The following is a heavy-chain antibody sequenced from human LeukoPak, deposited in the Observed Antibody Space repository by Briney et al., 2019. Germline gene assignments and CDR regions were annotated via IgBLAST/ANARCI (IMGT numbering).Heavy chain of an antibody. J-gene: IGHJ4*02. CDR2: IKEGGSEK. CDR3: ARGGSSRFGY. CDR1: GFTFSSYW. V-gene: IGHV3-7*01. D-gene: IGHD1-26*01. Sequence: GGSLRLSCAASGFTFSSYWMSWVRQAPGKGLEWVANIKEGGSEKYYVESVKGRFTISRDNAKNSLFLQMNSLRGEDTAMYYCARGGSSRFGYWGQGTLATVSS.